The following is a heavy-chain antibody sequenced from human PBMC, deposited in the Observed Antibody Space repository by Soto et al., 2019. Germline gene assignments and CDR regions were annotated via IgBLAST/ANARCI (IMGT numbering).Heavy chain of an antibody. Sequence: GGSLRLSCAASGFTFSSYGMHWVRQAPGKGLEWVAIISYDGRNKYYADSVKGRFTISRDNSKNTLYLQMNSLRAEDTAVYYCRSSGKGYRYGIYYFDDWGQGTLVTVSS. D-gene: IGHD6-19*01. CDR2: ISYDGRNK. V-gene: IGHV3-30*03. CDR3: RSSGKGYRYGIYYFDD. J-gene: IGHJ4*02. CDR1: GFTFSSYG.